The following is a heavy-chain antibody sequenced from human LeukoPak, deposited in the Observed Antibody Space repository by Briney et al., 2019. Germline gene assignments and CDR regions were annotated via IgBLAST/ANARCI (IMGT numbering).Heavy chain of an antibody. J-gene: IGHJ4*02. V-gene: IGHV4-59*01. CDR2: IYYSGST. Sequence: PSETLSLTCTVSGGSISSYYWTWIRQPPGKGLEWIGYIYYSGSTNYNPSLKSRVTISVDTSKNQFSLKLTSVTAADTAIYYCARGAGFLRVPIGNWGQGTLVTVSS. CDR1: GGSISSYY. D-gene: IGHD2/OR15-2a*01. CDR3: ARGAGFLRVPIGN.